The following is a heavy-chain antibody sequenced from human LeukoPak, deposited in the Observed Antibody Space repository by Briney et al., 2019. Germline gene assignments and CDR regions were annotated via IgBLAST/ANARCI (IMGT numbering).Heavy chain of an antibody. CDR1: GYHFTNYW. CDR2: IYPGDSDA. CDR3: ARSDEGGTMDY. V-gene: IGHV5-51*01. D-gene: IGHD1-7*01. J-gene: IGHJ4*02. Sequence: RHGESLKISCKGSGYHFTNYWIGWVRQMPGKGLEWMGIIYPGDSDARYSPPSQGQVTISADTSISTAYLQWSSLKASDTAMYYCARSDEGGTMDYWGQGTLVTVSS.